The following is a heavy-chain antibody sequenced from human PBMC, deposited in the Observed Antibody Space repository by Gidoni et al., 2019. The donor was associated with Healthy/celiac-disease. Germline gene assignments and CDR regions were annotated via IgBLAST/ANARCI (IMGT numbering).Heavy chain of an antibody. CDR1: GDSVSSHSAA. D-gene: IGHD3-22*01. V-gene: IGHV6-1*01. J-gene: IGHJ4*02. CDR2: TYYRSKWYN. Sequence: QVQLQQSGPGLVKPSQTLSLTCAISGDSVSSHSAAWTWIRQSPSRGLEWLGRTYYRSKWYNDYAVSVKSRITINPDTSKNQFSLQLNSVTPEDTAVYYCARGYYYYDSSGYYQYFDYWGQGTLVTVSS. CDR3: ARGYYYYDSSGYYQYFDY.